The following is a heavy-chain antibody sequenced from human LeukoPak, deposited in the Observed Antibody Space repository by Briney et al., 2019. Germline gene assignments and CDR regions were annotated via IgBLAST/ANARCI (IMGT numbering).Heavy chain of an antibody. V-gene: IGHV4-59*01. D-gene: IGHD6-6*01. J-gene: IGHJ4*02. CDR2: IYYSGST. CDR3: ARGQLHFDY. CDR1: GGSISNYY. Sequence: PSETLSLTCAVYGGSISNYYWSWIRQPPGKGLEWIGYIYYSGSTNYNPSLKSRVTISVDTSKNQFSLKLSSVTAADTAVYYCARGQLHFDYWGQGTLVTVSS.